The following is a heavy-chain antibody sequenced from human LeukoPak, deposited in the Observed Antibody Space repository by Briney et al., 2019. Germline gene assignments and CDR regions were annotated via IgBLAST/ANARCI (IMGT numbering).Heavy chain of an antibody. CDR1: GFTVSSNY. CDR2: IKQDGSEK. D-gene: IGHD5-12*01. Sequence: GGSLRLSCAASGFTVSSNYMSWVRQAPGKGLEWVANIKQDGSEKYYVDSVKGRFTISRDNAKNSLYLQMNSLRAEDTAVYYCARGLGGYGHFDYWGQGTLVTVSS. CDR3: ARGLGGYGHFDY. V-gene: IGHV3-7*04. J-gene: IGHJ4*02.